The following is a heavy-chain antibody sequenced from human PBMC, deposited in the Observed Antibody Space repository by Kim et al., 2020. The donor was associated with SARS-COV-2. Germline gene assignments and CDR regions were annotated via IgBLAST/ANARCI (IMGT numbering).Heavy chain of an antibody. J-gene: IGHJ4*02. Sequence: ASVKVSCKASGYTFTSYGISWVRQAPGQGLEWMGWISAYNGNTNYAQKLQGRVTMTTDTSTSTAYMELRSLRSDDTAVYYCARRPNTVTFGGVIVHPFFDYWGQGTLVTVSS. CDR2: ISAYNGNT. CDR3: ARRPNTVTFGGVIVHPFFDY. V-gene: IGHV1-18*01. D-gene: IGHD3-16*02. CDR1: GYTFTSYG.